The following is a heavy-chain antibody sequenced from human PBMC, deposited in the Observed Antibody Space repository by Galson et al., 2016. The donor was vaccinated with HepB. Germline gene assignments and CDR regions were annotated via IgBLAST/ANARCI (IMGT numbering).Heavy chain of an antibody. V-gene: IGHV1-3*01. Sequence: SVKVSCKASGYMFSLYAIHWVRQAPGQSLEWMGWLPAGSDKTKSSQRFQDRVTITRDTSASTAYRELSSLTSEDTAVYYCARDLGCSRTSCYEYWYFDLWGRGTLVTVSS. CDR1: GYMFSLYA. CDR2: LPAGSDKT. CDR3: ARDLGCSRTSCYEYWYFDL. J-gene: IGHJ2*01. D-gene: IGHD2-2*01.